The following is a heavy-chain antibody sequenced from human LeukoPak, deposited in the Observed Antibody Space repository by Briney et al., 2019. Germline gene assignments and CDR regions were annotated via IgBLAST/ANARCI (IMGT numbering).Heavy chain of an antibody. V-gene: IGHV4-61*02. Sequence: MPSQTLPLACTVSGGSISSGSFYWSWIRQTAGKGLEWIGRIYPSGDSQYSPSFRSRATISLDTRNQFSLKLSSVTAADTAVYFCARGYDRNGYQSRGFDYWGQGALVNVSS. CDR3: ARGYDRNGYQSRGFDY. CDR2: IYPSGDS. CDR1: GGSISSGSFY. D-gene: IGHD3-22*01. J-gene: IGHJ4*02.